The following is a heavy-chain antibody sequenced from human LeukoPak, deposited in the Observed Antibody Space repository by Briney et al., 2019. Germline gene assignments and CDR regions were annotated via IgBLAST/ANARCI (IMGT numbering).Heavy chain of an antibody. V-gene: IGHV4-59*02. CDR2: IYSSGNT. J-gene: IGHJ3*02. D-gene: IGHD3-22*01. CDR3: ARFTVIDIPYTGAFDI. Sequence: SETLSLTCSVSGGSVTNYSWSWIRQPPGKGLEWIGYIYSSGNTNYNPSLKSRGTISVDTSKNLFSLKLTSVTVPDTAVYFCARFTVIDIPYTGAFDIWGQGTRVIVSS. CDR1: GGSVTNYS.